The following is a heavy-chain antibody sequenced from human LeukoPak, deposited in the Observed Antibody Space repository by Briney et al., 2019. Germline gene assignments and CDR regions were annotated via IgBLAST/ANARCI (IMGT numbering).Heavy chain of an antibody. J-gene: IGHJ4*02. V-gene: IGHV3-48*01. CDR1: GFTFVSHG. D-gene: IGHD4-17*01. CDR2: ISPGSTTI. Sequence: GGSLRLSCAVSGFTFVSHGMIWVRQAPGKGLEWLSYISPGSTTINSADSVKDRFTTSRDKAKSSLFLQMNSLRAEDTAVYYCARVRGPTVTTMYFDYWGQGALVTVPS. CDR3: ARVRGPTVTTMYFDY.